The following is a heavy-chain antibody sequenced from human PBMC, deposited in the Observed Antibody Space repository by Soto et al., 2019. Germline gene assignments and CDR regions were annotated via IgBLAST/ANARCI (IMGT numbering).Heavy chain of an antibody. CDR1: GGSISSYY. Sequence: PXETLSLTCTVSGGSISSYYWSWIRQPPGKGLEWIGYIYYSGSTNYNPSLKSRVTISVDTSKNQFSLKLSSVTAADTAVYYCASPLLEKDGSGSYSDFDYWGQGTLVTVSS. CDR2: IYYSGST. CDR3: ASPLLEKDGSGSYSDFDY. V-gene: IGHV4-59*01. D-gene: IGHD3-10*01. J-gene: IGHJ4*02.